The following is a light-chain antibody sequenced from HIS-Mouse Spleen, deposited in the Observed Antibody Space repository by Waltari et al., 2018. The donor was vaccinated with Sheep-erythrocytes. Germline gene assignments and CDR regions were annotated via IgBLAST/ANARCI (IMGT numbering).Light chain of an antibody. V-gene: IGKV4-1*01. CDR1: QSVLYSSNNKNY. CDR3: QQYYSTLLT. CDR2: WAS. Sequence: DIMMTQSPDSRAVSLGERATINCKSSQSVLYSSNNKNYLAWYKQKPGQPPKLLIYWASTRESGVPDRFSGSGSGTDFTLTISSLQAEDVAVYYCQQYYSTLLTFGGGTKVEIK. J-gene: IGKJ4*01.